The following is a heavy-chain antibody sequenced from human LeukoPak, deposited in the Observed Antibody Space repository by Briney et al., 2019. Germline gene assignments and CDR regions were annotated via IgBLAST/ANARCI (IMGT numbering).Heavy chain of an antibody. Sequence: GGSLRLSCAASGCTFSSYSMNWVRQAPGKGLEWVSSISSSSSYIYYADSVKGRFTVSRDNAKNSLYLQMNSLRAEDTALYYCARDRIAVVLFDYWGQGTLVTVSS. CDR3: ARDRIAVVLFDY. CDR2: ISSSSSYI. D-gene: IGHD6-19*01. V-gene: IGHV3-21*01. CDR1: GCTFSSYS. J-gene: IGHJ4*02.